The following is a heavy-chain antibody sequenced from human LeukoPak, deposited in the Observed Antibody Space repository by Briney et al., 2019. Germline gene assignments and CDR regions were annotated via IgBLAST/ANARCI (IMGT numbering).Heavy chain of an antibody. D-gene: IGHD3-3*01. J-gene: IGHJ4*02. CDR3: ARIVRYYDFWSGYYLPYDFDY. CDR2: IKQDGSEK. Sequence: PGGSLRLSCAASEFIFHIYSMNWVRQAPGKGLEWVANIKQDGSEKYYVDSVKGRFTISRDNAKNSLYLQMNSLRAEDTAVYYCARIVRYYDFWSGYYLPYDFDYWGQGTLVTVSS. V-gene: IGHV3-7*03. CDR1: EFIFHIYS.